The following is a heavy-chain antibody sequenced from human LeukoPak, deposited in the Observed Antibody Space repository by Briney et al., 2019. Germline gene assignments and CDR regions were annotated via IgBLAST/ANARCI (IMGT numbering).Heavy chain of an antibody. CDR2: IYSGGST. V-gene: IGHV3-53*01. D-gene: IGHD7-27*01. CDR3: ARDGTGDRWGHFDY. J-gene: IGHJ4*02. CDR1: GVTVSSNY. Sequence: QSGGSLRLFCASSGVTVSSNYMSLVRPAPGEGLEWVSVIYSGGSTYYADSVKGRFTISRDNSKNTLYLQMNSLRAEDTAVYYCARDGTGDRWGHFDYWGQGTLVTVSS.